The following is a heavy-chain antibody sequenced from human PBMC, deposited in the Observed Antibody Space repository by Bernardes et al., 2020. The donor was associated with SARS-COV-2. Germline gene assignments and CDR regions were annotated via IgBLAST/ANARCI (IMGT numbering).Heavy chain of an antibody. CDR1: GVTISLYW. J-gene: IGHJ6*02. V-gene: IGHV3-7*04. Sequence: GGYLSPSSAASGVTISLYWMRWVRQAPGKGLEWVANIKEDGSDKHYVDSVKGRFTISRDNAKNSLYLQMNSLRAEDTAVYYCARDRTVYRDWGQGTTVTVSS. CDR3: ARDRTVYRD. CDR2: IKEDGSDK. D-gene: IGHD1-26*01.